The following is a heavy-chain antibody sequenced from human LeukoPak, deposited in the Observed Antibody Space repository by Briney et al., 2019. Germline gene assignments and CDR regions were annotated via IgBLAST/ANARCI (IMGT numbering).Heavy chain of an antibody. CDR3: ARKRGSSGYGMDV. J-gene: IGHJ6*02. D-gene: IGHD6-19*01. V-gene: IGHV4-61*02. CDR2: IYTSGST. Sequence: SETLSLTCTVSGGSISSGSYYWSWIRQPAGKGLEWIGRIYTSGSTNYNPSLKSRVTISVDKSKNQFSLKLSSVTAADTAVYYCARKRGSSGYGMDVWGQGTTVTVSS. CDR1: GGSISSGSYY.